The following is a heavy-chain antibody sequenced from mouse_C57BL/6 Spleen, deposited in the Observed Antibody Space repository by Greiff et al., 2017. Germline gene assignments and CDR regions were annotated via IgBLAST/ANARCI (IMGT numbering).Heavy chain of an antibody. J-gene: IGHJ2*01. CDR2: ISDGGSYT. CDR3: AREVNFLYYFDY. Sequence: EVKLVESGGGLVKPGGSLKLSCAASGFTFSSYAMSWVRQTPEKRLEWVATISDGGSYTYYPDNVKGRFTISRDNAKNNLYLQMSHLKSEDTAMYYCAREVNFLYYFDYWGQGTTLTVSS. CDR1: GFTFSSYA. V-gene: IGHV5-4*01. D-gene: IGHD2-2*01.